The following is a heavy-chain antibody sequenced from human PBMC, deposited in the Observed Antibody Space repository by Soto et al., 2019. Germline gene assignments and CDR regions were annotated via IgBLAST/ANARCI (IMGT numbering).Heavy chain of an antibody. Sequence: LCGGSISSGGYYWSWIRQHPGKGLEWIGYIYYSGSTYYNPSLKSRVTISVDTSKNQFSLKLSSVTAADTAVYYCARDLSGYGVFDPWGQGTLVTVSS. D-gene: IGHD5-12*01. J-gene: IGHJ5*02. CDR2: IYYSGST. V-gene: IGHV4-31*02. CDR1: GGSISSGGYY. CDR3: ARDLSGYGVFDP.